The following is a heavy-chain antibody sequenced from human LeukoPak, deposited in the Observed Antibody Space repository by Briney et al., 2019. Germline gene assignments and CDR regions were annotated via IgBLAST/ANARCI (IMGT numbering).Heavy chain of an antibody. V-gene: IGHV3-48*01. J-gene: IGHJ6*02. CDR1: GFTFSSYS. Sequence: GGSLRLSCTASGFTFSSYSLNWVRQAPGKGLEWISCISTTGDSVYLADSVKGRFTISRDNAKDSLYLQMDSLRVEDTAVYYCARAYGDYRRYYYYGMDVWGQGTTVTVSS. CDR2: ISTTGDSV. CDR3: ARAYGDYRRYYYYGMDV. D-gene: IGHD4-17*01.